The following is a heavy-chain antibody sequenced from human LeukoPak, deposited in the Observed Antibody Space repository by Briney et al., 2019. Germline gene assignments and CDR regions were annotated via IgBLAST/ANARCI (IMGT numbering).Heavy chain of an antibody. J-gene: IGHJ4*02. CDR3: AKVRSDYYDILTGNYNPLFDY. Sequence: GGSLRLSCAASGFTFSSNAMSWVRQAPGKGLEWVSAIRGSGGGTYYADSVKGRFTISRDNSKNTLYLQMNSVRAEDTAVYYCAKVRSDYYDILTGNYNPLFDYWGQGTLVTVSS. V-gene: IGHV3-23*01. CDR2: IRGSGGGT. CDR1: GFTFSSNA. D-gene: IGHD3-9*01.